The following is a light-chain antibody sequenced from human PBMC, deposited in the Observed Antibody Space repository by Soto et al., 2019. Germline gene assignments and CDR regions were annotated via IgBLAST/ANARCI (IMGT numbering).Light chain of an antibody. CDR2: DVS. CDR1: SSDVGGYNY. Sequence: QSALTQPASVSGSPGQSITISCTGTSSDVGGYNYVSWYQQYPGKAPKLMIYDVSNRPSGVSNRFSGSKSGITASLIISGLQAEDEADYYCSSYTSSSTRVFGTGTKLTVL. V-gene: IGLV2-14*01. J-gene: IGLJ1*01. CDR3: SSYTSSSTRV.